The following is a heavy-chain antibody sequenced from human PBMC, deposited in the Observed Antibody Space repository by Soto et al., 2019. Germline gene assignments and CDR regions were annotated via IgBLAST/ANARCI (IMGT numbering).Heavy chain of an antibody. Sequence: PGGSLRLSCAASGFTFSDYYMSWIRQAPGKGLEWVSYISSSGSTIYYADSVKGRFIISRDNAKNSLYLQMNSLRAEDTAVYYCASSSQSLYYYDSSGQGDYWGQGTLVTVSS. CDR2: ISSSGSTI. J-gene: IGHJ4*02. CDR3: ASSSQSLYYYDSSGQGDY. D-gene: IGHD3-22*01. V-gene: IGHV3-11*01. CDR1: GFTFSDYY.